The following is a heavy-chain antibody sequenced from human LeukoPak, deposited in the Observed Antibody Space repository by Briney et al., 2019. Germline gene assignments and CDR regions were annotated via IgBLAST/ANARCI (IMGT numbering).Heavy chain of an antibody. CDR1: GYTFTSYY. Sequence: ASVKVSCKASGYTFTSYYMHWVRQAPGQGLEWMGIINPSGGSTSYAQKFQGRVTMTRDMSTSTVHMELGSLRSEDTAVYYCARDLWSSYYDRKGAFDIWGQGTMVTVSS. J-gene: IGHJ3*02. CDR3: ARDLWSSYYDRKGAFDI. V-gene: IGHV1-46*01. D-gene: IGHD3-22*01. CDR2: INPSGGST.